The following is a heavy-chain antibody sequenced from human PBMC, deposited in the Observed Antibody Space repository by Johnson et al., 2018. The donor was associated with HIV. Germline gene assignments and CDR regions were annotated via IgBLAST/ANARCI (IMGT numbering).Heavy chain of an antibody. CDR3: AAMDGSGSYWAFDI. J-gene: IGHJ3*02. D-gene: IGHD3-10*01. CDR2: IRFDGSDK. V-gene: IGHV3-30*02. Sequence: QVQLVESGGGVVQPGRSLRLSCAASGFTFSSYGMHWVRQAPVKGMEWVGFIRFDGSDKFSADSVKGRFTISRDNSKTTLYLQMNSLRAGDTAVYYCAAMDGSGSYWAFDIWGQGTMVTVSS. CDR1: GFTFSSYG.